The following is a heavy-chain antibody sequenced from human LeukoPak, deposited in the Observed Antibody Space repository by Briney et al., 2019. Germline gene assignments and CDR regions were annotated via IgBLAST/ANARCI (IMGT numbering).Heavy chain of an antibody. CDR3: AGLKGMDV. CDR2: IGGSGGDT. J-gene: IGHJ6*02. Sequence: GGSLRLSCAASGFTFSSSVMSWVRQAPGKGLEWVSSIGGSGGDTYYADSVKGRFTISRDNSKNTLRLQMNSLRAEDTAVYYCAGLKGMDVWGQGTTVTVSS. V-gene: IGHV3-23*01. CDR1: GFTFSSSV.